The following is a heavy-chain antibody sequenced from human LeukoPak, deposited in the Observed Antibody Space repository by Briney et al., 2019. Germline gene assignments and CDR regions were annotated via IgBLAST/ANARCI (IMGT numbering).Heavy chain of an antibody. CDR1: GFTFSSYA. CDR3: AKGSYYDSSGSFYFDY. D-gene: IGHD3-22*01. CDR2: ISGSGDNT. V-gene: IGHV3-23*01. Sequence: GGSLRLSCAASGFTFSSYAVSWVRQAPGKGLEWVSGISGSGDNTYYADSVKGRFTISRDNSKNTLYVQVNSLGTEDTAAYYCAKGSYYDSSGSFYFDYWGQGTLVTVSS. J-gene: IGHJ4*02.